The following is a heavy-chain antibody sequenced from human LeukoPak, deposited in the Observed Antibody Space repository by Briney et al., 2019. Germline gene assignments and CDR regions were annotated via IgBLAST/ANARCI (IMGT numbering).Heavy chain of an antibody. CDR3: ARESYCSGGSCYSGRAFDI. CDR1: GFTFSTYW. CDR2: INTDGSST. J-gene: IGHJ3*02. D-gene: IGHD2-15*01. Sequence: GGSLRLSCAASGFTFSTYWIHWVRQAPGKGLVWVSRINTDGSSTYYADSVKGRFTISRDNAKNTLYLQMNSLRAEDTAVYYCARESYCSGGSCYSGRAFDIWGQGTMVTVSS. V-gene: IGHV3-74*01.